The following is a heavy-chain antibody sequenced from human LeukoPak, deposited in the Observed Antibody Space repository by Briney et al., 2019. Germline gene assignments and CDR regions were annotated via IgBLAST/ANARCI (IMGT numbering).Heavy chain of an antibody. CDR1: GASISSTNW. CDR3: ARAQEGCSRASCYLEP. Sequence: SETLSLTCAISGASISSTNWWIWVRQPPGKGLEWIGEMHHSGRTNYNPSLKSRITISVDKSKNQVFLRLNSVAAADTALYYCARAQEGCSRASCYLEPWGQGTLVTVSS. V-gene: IGHV4-4*02. D-gene: IGHD2-2*01. J-gene: IGHJ5*02. CDR2: MHHSGRT.